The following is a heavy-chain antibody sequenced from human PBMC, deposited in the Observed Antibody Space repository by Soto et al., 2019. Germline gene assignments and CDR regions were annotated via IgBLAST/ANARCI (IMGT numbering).Heavy chain of an antibody. J-gene: IGHJ6*02. CDR2: IWYDGSNK. V-gene: IGHV3-33*01. D-gene: IGHD3-22*01. Sequence: GGSLRLSCAASGFTFSSYGMHWVRQAPGKGLEWVAVIWYDGSNKYYAESVKGRFTISRDNSKNTLYVQMNSLRAEDTAVYYCARATYFYDSSGYSGYGLDVWGQGTTVTVSS. CDR1: GFTFSSYG. CDR3: ARATYFYDSSGYSGYGLDV.